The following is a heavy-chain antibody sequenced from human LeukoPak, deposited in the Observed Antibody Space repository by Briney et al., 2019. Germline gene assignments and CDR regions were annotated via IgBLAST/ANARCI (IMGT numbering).Heavy chain of an antibody. CDR3: ARGGGSSWYTAAFDI. V-gene: IGHV4-59*01. D-gene: IGHD6-13*01. CDR2: IYYSGST. Sequence: PSETLSLTCTVSGGSISSYYWSWIRQPPGKGLEWIGYIYYSGSTNYNPSLKSRVTISVDTSKNQFSLKLSSATAADTAVYYCARGGGSSWYTAAFDIWGQGTMVTVSS. J-gene: IGHJ3*02. CDR1: GGSISSYY.